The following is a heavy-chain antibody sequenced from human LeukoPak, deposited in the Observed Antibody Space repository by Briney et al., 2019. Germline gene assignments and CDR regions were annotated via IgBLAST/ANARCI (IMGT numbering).Heavy chain of an antibody. CDR3: ARKYCSTTSCLFDN. V-gene: IGHV3-48*03. Sequence: GGSLRLSCAASGFTFSSYDMNWVRQAPGKGLQWVSDISSSGTTIYYADSVKGRFTISRDNAKNSLYLQMNSLRAEDTAVYYCARKYCSTTSCLFDNWGQGTLVSVSS. D-gene: IGHD2-2*01. J-gene: IGHJ4*02. CDR1: GFTFSSYD. CDR2: ISSSGTTI.